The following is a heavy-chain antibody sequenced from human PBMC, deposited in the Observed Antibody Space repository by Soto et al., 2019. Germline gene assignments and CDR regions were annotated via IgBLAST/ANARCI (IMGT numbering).Heavy chain of an antibody. CDR3: ARSSVVPGDYDSIGYPRVDY. Sequence: GGSLRLSCAASGFTFSSYSMNWVRQAPGKGLEWVSSISSSSSYIYYADSVKGRFTISRDNAKNSLYLQMNSLRAEDTAVYYCARSSVVPGDYDSIGYPRVDYWGQGT. CDR2: ISSSSSYI. CDR1: GFTFSSYS. D-gene: IGHD3-22*01. J-gene: IGHJ4*02. V-gene: IGHV3-21*01.